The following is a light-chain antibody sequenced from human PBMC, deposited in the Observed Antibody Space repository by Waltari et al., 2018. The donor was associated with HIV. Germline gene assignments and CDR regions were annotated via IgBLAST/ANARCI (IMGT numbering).Light chain of an antibody. V-gene: IGLV2-11*01. CDR3: CSYAGSNIHWV. CDR2: GVN. J-gene: IGLJ3*02. Sequence: QSALTQPRSVSGSPGQSVTISCTGTSRYVNIYNYVSWYQHHPGEAPKLVIFGVNKRPSVFPERFSGSNSGNTASLTSSGLQAEDGGHYYCCSYAGSNIHWVFGGGTRLTVL. CDR1: SRYVNIYNY.